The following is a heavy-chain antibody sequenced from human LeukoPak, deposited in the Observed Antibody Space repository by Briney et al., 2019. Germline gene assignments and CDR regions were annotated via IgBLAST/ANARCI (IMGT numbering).Heavy chain of an antibody. CDR2: ISAYNGNT. CDR1: GYTFTNYG. J-gene: IGHJ5*02. D-gene: IGHD3-10*01. V-gene: IGHV1-18*01. Sequence: GASVKVSCKASGYTFTNYGISWVRQAPGQGLEWMGWISAYNGNTPYAQNLQGRVTMTTDTSTSTAYMELKSLRSDDTAVYYCARGGHRRYYYTSGSAFDPWGQGTLVTVSS. CDR3: ARGGHRRYYYTSGSAFDP.